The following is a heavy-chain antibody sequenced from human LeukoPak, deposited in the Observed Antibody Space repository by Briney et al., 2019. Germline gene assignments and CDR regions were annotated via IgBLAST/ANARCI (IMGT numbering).Heavy chain of an antibody. J-gene: IGHJ4*02. CDR2: IYYSGST. Sequence: SETLSLTCTVSGGSISGSSYYWGWIRQPPGKGLEWIGSIYYSGSTYYNPSLKSRVTISVDTSKNQFSLKLNSVTAADTAVYYCARGALGYCSGGSCYPEYYFDYWGQGTLVTVSS. V-gene: IGHV4-39*07. CDR3: ARGALGYCSGGSCYPEYYFDY. D-gene: IGHD2-15*01. CDR1: GGSISGSSYY.